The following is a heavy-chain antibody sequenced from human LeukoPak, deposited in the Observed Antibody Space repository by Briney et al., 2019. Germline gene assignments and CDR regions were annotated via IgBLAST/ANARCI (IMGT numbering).Heavy chain of an antibody. D-gene: IGHD6-19*01. V-gene: IGHV3-74*01. J-gene: IGHJ4*02. Sequence: GGSLRLSCAASGFTFSSYWMHWVRQAPGKGLVWVSRINTDGSSTTYADSVKGRFTFSRDNAKNTLFLQMNSLRTEDTAVYYCARGEYGSAWPNIHYWGQGPLVTVSS. CDR2: INTDGSST. CDR1: GFTFSSYW. CDR3: ARGEYGSAWPNIHY.